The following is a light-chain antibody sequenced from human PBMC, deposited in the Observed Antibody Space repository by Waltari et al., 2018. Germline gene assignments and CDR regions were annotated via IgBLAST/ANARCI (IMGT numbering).Light chain of an antibody. J-gene: IGLJ2*01. Sequence: QPVLTQSPSASASLGSPVKLTCTLSSGHSSYTIAWHQQQPGKAPRYLMKLEGSGSYNKGSGVPDRFSGSTSGADRYLTISNLQSEDEADYYCETWDSNARVFGGGTKLTVL. CDR2: LEGSGSY. CDR3: ETWDSNARV. V-gene: IGLV4-60*03. CDR1: SGHSSYT.